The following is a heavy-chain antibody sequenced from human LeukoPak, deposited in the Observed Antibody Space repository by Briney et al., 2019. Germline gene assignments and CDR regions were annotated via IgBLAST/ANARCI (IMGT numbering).Heavy chain of an antibody. Sequence: SETLSLTCTVSGGSISSYYWSWIRQPPGKGLEWIGYIYYSGSTNYNPSLKSRVTISVDTSKNQFSLKLSSVTAADTAVYYCARQAWDSSSWYPYYFDYWGQGTLVTVSS. J-gene: IGHJ4*02. CDR2: IYYSGST. CDR3: ARQAWDSSSWYPYYFDY. CDR1: GGSISSYY. V-gene: IGHV4-59*08. D-gene: IGHD6-13*01.